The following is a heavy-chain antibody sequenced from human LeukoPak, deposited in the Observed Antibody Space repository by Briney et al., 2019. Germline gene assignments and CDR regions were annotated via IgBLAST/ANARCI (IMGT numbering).Heavy chain of an antibody. V-gene: IGHV1-24*01. Sequence: ASVKVSCKVSGYTLTELSMHWVRQAPGKGLEWMGGFDPEDGETIYAQKFQGRVTMTEDTSTDTAYMELSSLRSEDTAVYYCATVGQQLVLEVSAEAYYYYMDVWGKGTTVTVSS. D-gene: IGHD6-13*01. CDR1: GYTLTELS. J-gene: IGHJ6*03. CDR3: ATVGQQLVLEVSAEAYYYYMDV. CDR2: FDPEDGET.